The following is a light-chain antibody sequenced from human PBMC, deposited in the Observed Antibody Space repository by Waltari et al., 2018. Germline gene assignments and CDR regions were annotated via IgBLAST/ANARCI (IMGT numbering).Light chain of an antibody. V-gene: IGLV1-47*01. CDR1: SSTLGSNY. Sequence: QSVLTQPPSASGTPGQRVTISCSGSSSTLGSNYVSWYQQFPGTAPKLLISRNNQRPSGVPDRFSGSKSGTSASLAVSGLRSEDEADYYCAAWDDSLSVGVFGGGTRVTVL. CDR2: RNN. CDR3: AAWDDSLSVGV. J-gene: IGLJ3*02.